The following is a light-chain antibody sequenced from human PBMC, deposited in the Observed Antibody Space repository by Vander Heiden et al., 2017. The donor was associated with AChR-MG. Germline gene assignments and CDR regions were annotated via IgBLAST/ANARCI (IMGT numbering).Light chain of an antibody. CDR3: QQRSNWPQGEVPTWT. Sequence: DIVLTQSPATLSLSPGERATLSCRASKSVSSYLAWYQQKTGQAHRLLIYDASNRATGIPARFSGSGSGTDFTLTISSLEPEDFAVYYCQQRSNWPQGEVPTWTFGQGTKVEIK. V-gene: IGKV3-11*01. CDR1: KSVSSY. J-gene: IGKJ1*01. CDR2: DAS.